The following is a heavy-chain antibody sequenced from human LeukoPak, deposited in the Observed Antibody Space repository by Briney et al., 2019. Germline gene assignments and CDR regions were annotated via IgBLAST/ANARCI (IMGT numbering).Heavy chain of an antibody. CDR3: ARAVRGVINAVYYYVDV. Sequence: ASVKVSCKASGYTFTGYYMHWVRQAPGQGLEWMGGIIPIFGTANYAQKFQGRVTITADKSTSTAYMELSSLRSEDTAVYYCARAVRGVINAVYYYVDVWGKGTTVTVSS. J-gene: IGHJ6*03. D-gene: IGHD3-10*01. CDR1: GYTFTGYY. V-gene: IGHV1-69*06. CDR2: IIPIFGTA.